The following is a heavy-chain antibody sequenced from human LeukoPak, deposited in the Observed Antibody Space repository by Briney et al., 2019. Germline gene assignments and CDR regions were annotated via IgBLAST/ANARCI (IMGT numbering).Heavy chain of an antibody. CDR3: VKEHVDRAFTRSFEI. Sequence: GGSLRLSCAASGFTFSTNPMSWVRQAPGKGLEWVSAISPDNTYYADSVKGRLTISRDDSKNTVYLQMDSPRAEDTARYYCVKEHVDRAFTRSFEIWGQGTVVTVSS. CDR1: GFTFSTNP. D-gene: IGHD3-10*01. CDR2: ISPDNT. V-gene: IGHV3-23*01. J-gene: IGHJ3*02.